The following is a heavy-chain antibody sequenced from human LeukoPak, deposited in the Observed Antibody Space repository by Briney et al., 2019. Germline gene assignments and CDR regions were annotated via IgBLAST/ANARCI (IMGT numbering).Heavy chain of an antibody. CDR2: INPTGGST. J-gene: IGHJ4*02. V-gene: IGHV1-46*01. CDR3: ASGAAAGADY. D-gene: IGHD6-13*01. Sequence: EASVKVSCKASGYTFPSYFMHWVRQAPGQGLEWMGIINPTGGSTTYAQKFQGRVTMTRDTSTSTVYMELSSLRSEDTAVYYCASGAAAGADYWGQGTLVTVSS. CDR1: GYTFPSYF.